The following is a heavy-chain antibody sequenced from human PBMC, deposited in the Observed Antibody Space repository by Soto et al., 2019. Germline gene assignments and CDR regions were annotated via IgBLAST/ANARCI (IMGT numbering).Heavy chain of an antibody. CDR1: GGSISSCY. J-gene: IGHJ5*02. CDR3: ARAVQLWFNWFDP. Sequence: SETLSLTCTVSGGSISSCYWSWVRQPPGKGLEWLGYLYYSGTTNYNPYLKSRVTISPDTSKNQFSMKLSSVTATDTAVYYCARAVQLWFNWFDPWGQGTLVTVSS. CDR2: LYYSGTT. D-gene: IGHD5-18*01. V-gene: IGHV4-59*12.